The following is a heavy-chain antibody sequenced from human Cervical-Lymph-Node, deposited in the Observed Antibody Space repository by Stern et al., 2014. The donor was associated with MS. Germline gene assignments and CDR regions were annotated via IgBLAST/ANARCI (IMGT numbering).Heavy chain of an antibody. J-gene: IGHJ4*02. CDR2: ISGSGGAI. Sequence: VQLVQSGGDLVKPGGSLRLSCVASGFSFSDYDMSWIRQAPGKALEWISYISGSGGAIYYADSVQGRFAISRENAKNSLFLQMNSLRAEDPAVYYCGRGDAGDYWGQGTLVTVAS. CDR3: GRGDAGDY. D-gene: IGHD2-21*02. V-gene: IGHV3-11*01. CDR1: GFSFSDYD.